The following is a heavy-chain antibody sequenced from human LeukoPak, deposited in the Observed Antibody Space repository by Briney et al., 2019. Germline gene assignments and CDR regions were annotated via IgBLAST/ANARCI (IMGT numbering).Heavy chain of an antibody. CDR3: ASPRRSSTLRSHFDY. CDR2: ISSSSSTI. Sequence: GGSLRRSCVGSGVTFSSYSMNWVRQAPGKGLEWVSYISSSSSTIYYADSVKSRFTISRATTKNSLPMRMTGLRAEHTTAYYFASPRRSSTLRSHFDYWGEGTLVTVSS. V-gene: IGHV3-48*01. CDR1: GVTFSSYS. J-gene: IGHJ4*02. D-gene: IGHD2-2*01.